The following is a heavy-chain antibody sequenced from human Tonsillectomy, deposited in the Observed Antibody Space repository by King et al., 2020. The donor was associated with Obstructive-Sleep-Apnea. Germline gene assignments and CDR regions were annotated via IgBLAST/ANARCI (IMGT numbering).Heavy chain of an antibody. CDR2: ISSSSGII. Sequence: EVQLVESGGGLVQPGGSLRLSCAASGFTFSYYSMDWVRQAPGKGLEWVSYISSSSGIIYYADSVKGRFTISRDNAKSSLYLQMNSLRAEDTAVYYCAGMTQTDAFDIWGQGTMVTVSS. CDR1: GFTFSYYS. J-gene: IGHJ3*02. CDR3: AGMTQTDAFDI. V-gene: IGHV3-48*04.